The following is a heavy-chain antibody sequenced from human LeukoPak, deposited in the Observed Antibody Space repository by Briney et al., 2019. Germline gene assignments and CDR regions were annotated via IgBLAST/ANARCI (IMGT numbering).Heavy chain of an antibody. CDR1: GGSISSNY. V-gene: IGHV4-59*01. J-gene: IGHJ4*02. D-gene: IGHD5-18*01. Sequence: SETLSLTCTVSGGSISSNYWSWIRQPPGKGLEWIGDIYYSGSTKYNPSLKSQVTISVDTSKNQFSLKLSPVTAADTAVYYCARGLGYSYGTDYFDYWGQGTLVTVSS. CDR2: IYYSGST. CDR3: ARGLGYSYGTDYFDY.